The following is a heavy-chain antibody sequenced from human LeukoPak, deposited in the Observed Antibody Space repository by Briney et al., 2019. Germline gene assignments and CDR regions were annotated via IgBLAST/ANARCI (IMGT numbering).Heavy chain of an antibody. Sequence: PSQTLSLTCAVYGGSVSTYYWSWVRQPPGSGLEWIGEINHSGSTNYNPSLKSRVTISVDTSKNQFSLRLSSVTAADTAMYYCARYHSGYDDYWGQGTLVTVSS. CDR2: INHSGST. V-gene: IGHV4-34*01. J-gene: IGHJ4*02. CDR1: GGSVSTYY. D-gene: IGHD5-12*01. CDR3: ARYHSGYDDY.